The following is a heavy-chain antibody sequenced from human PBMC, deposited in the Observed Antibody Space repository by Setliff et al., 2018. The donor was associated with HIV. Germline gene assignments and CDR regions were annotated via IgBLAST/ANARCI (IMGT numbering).Heavy chain of an antibody. Sequence: GGSLRLSCAASGFTFSGFAMTWVRQAPGKGLEWISTISGGGGSKYYADSVKGRFTVSRDNFKDMLYLQTDSLTAEDTAVYYCATFLRSGELSLFPDAFNMWGRGTLVT. CDR2: ISGGGGSK. CDR1: GFTFSGFA. V-gene: IGHV3-23*01. J-gene: IGHJ3*02. CDR3: ATFLRSGELSLFPDAFNM. D-gene: IGHD3-16*02.